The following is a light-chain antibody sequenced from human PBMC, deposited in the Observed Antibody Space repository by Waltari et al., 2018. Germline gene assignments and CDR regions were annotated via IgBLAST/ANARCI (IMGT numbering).Light chain of an antibody. J-gene: IGLJ1*01. V-gene: IGLV1-44*01. Sequence: QSVLTQPPSASGTPGQRVTISCSGSSSNIGSNNVNWYQQPPGTAPKLLIYSNSQRPSGVPDRFSGSKSGTSASLAISGLQSEDEADYYCAAWDDSLNGYVFGTGTKVTVL. CDR3: AAWDDSLNGYV. CDR1: SSNIGSNN. CDR2: SNS.